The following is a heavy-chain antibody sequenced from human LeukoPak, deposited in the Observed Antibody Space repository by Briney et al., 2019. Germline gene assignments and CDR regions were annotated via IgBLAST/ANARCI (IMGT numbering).Heavy chain of an antibody. Sequence: GGSLRLSCAASGFSFNSDWMDWVRQAPGKGLEWVANIKHDESEKNYLDSVKGWFTISRDNAQNSLYLQMNGLRVEDTAVYYCTRRLDDWGQGTLSPSPQ. CDR1: GFSFNSDW. CDR2: IKHDESEK. D-gene: IGHD3-16*01. J-gene: IGHJ4*02. CDR3: TRRLDD. V-gene: IGHV3-7*01.